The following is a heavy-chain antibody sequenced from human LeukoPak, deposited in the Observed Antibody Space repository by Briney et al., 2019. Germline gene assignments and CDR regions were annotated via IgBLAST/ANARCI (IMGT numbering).Heavy chain of an antibody. CDR3: AREVTIFGVVRIPLGWFDP. CDR2: IYYSGST. CDR1: GGSISSSSYY. V-gene: IGHV4-39*07. J-gene: IGHJ5*02. D-gene: IGHD3-3*01. Sequence: ASETLSLTCTVSGGSISSSSYYWGWIRQPPGKGLEWIGSIYYSGSTNYNPSLKSRVTISVDTSKNQFSLKLSSVTAADTAVYYCAREVTIFGVVRIPLGWFDPWGQGTLVTVST.